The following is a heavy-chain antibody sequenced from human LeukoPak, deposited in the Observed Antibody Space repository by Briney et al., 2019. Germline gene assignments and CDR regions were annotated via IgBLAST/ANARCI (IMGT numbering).Heavy chain of an antibody. Sequence: PGGSLRLACAASGFTFSSYSRNWIRQAPGKGLEWVSYISNSSSTIYYADPEKGPFTISSDNAKSSLNLQMNRLRADDTAVYYAAGTTVAGITFDIWGQGTMVTVSS. D-gene: IGHD6-19*01. CDR2: ISNSSSTI. J-gene: IGHJ3*02. CDR1: GFTFSSYS. CDR3: AGTTVAGITFDI. V-gene: IGHV3-48*01.